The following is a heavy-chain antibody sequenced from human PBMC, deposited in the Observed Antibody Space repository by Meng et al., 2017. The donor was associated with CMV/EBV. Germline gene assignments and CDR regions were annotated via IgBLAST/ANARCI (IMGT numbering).Heavy chain of an antibody. D-gene: IGHD6-19*01. CDR3: AKGGSCGWIGRY. Sequence: GGSLRLSCAASGFTFSSYATSWVRQAPGKGLEWVSAISGSGGSTYYADSVEGRFTISRDNSKNTLYLQMNSLRAEDTAVYYCAKGGSCGWIGRYWGQGTLVTVSS. V-gene: IGHV3-23*01. CDR1: GFTFSSYA. J-gene: IGHJ4*02. CDR2: ISGSGGST.